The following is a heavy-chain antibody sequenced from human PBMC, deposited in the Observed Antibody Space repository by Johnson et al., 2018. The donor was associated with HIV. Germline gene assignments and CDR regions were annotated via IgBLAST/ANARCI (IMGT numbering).Heavy chain of an antibody. Sequence: VQLVESGGGLIQPGGSLRLSCAASGFTVSSNYMSWVRQAPGKGLEWVSIVYSGGNTYYTDSVKGRFTISRDNSKNTLYLQMNSLRAEDTAVYYCARDRLYSSGWYGTDAFDIWGQGTMVTVSS. CDR3: ARDRLYSSGWYGTDAFDI. CDR1: GFTVSSNY. D-gene: IGHD6-19*01. CDR2: VYSGGNT. J-gene: IGHJ3*02. V-gene: IGHV3-66*03.